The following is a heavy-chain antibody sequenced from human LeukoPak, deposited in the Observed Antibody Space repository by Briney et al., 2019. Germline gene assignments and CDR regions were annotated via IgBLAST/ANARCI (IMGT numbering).Heavy chain of an antibody. CDR1: GYTFTSYG. CDR2: ISAYNGNT. J-gene: IGHJ6*03. V-gene: IGHV1-18*01. CDR3: ARGGYYDSSGYYYYYYYMDV. D-gene: IGHD3-22*01. Sequence: ASVKVSCKASGYTFTSYGISWVRQAPGQGLEWMGWISAYNGNTNYAQKLQGRVTMTTDTSTSTAYMELRSLRSDDTAVYYCARGGYYDSSGYYYYYYYMDVWGKGTTVTVSS.